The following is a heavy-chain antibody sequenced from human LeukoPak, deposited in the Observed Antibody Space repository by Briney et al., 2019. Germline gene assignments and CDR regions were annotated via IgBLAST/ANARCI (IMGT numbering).Heavy chain of an antibody. V-gene: IGHV4-59*06. D-gene: IGHD3-3*01. CDR3: ASVYYDFWIGYYSDY. CDR2: IYYSGST. J-gene: IGHJ4*02. CDR1: GGSISSYY. Sequence: PSETLSLTCTVSGGSISSYYWSWIRQPPGKGLEWIGYIYYSGSTYYNPSLKSRVTISVDTSKNQFSLKMSSVTAADTAVYYCASVYYDFWIGYYSDYWGQGTLVTVSS.